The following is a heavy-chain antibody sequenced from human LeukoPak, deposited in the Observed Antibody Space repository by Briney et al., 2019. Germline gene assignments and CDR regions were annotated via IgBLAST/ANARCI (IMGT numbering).Heavy chain of an antibody. D-gene: IGHD4-17*01. J-gene: IGHJ5*02. Sequence: GGSLRLSCAASGVTFNDYTMSWVRQSPGKGLQWVSYVSFGRSYIYYADSIKGGFTISRDDEKRSVYLEMTSLRPDDTAVYYCARASTEYAVTAGFDTWGPGTLVTVSS. V-gene: IGHV3-21*01. CDR1: GVTFNDYT. CDR3: ARASTEYAVTAGFDT. CDR2: VSFGRSYI.